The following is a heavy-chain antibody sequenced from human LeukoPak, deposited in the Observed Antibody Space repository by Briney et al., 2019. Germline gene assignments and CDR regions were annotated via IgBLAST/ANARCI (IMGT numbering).Heavy chain of an antibody. V-gene: IGHV3-23*01. CDR1: GFTFSSYA. CDR3: AKGSYYDSSGSFYFDY. Sequence: PGRSLRLSCAASGFTFSSYAMSWVRQAPGKGLEWVSGISGSGDNTYYADSVKGRFTTSRDNSKNTLYVQVNSLGTEDTAAYYCAKGSYYDSSGSFYFDYWGQGTLVTVSS. CDR2: ISGSGDNT. J-gene: IGHJ4*02. D-gene: IGHD3-22*01.